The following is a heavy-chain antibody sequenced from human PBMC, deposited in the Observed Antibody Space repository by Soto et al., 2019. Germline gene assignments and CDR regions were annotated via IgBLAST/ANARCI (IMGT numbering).Heavy chain of an antibody. J-gene: IGHJ4*02. CDR1: GGSISSSSYY. CDR2: IYYSGST. D-gene: IGHD3-22*01. CDR3: ARHLYRGFWHDSSGYYIDY. V-gene: IGHV4-39*01. Sequence: PSETLSLTCTVSGGSISSSSYYWGWIRQPPGKGLEWIGSIYYSGSTYYNPSLKRLVTISVNTSNNQYPLMMSSVTAANTAEYFCARHLYRGFWHDSSGYYIDYWGQGTLVTVSS.